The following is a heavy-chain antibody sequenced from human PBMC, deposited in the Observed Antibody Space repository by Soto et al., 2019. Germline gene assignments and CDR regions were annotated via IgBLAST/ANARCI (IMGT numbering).Heavy chain of an antibody. CDR3: ARGGDIVVVPAHPKLYYYGMDV. V-gene: IGHV1-69*13. Sequence: ASVKVSCKASGGTFSSYAISWVRQAPGQGLEWMGGIIPIFGTANYAQKFQGRVTITAAESTSTAYMELSSLRSEDTAVYYCARGGDIVVVPAHPKLYYYGMDVWGQGTTVTVSS. D-gene: IGHD2-2*01. CDR2: IIPIFGTA. J-gene: IGHJ6*02. CDR1: GGTFSSYA.